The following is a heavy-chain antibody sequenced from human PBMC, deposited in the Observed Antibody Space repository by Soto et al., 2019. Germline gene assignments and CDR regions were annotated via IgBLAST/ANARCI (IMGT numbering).Heavy chain of an antibody. V-gene: IGHV1-8*01. CDR1: GYTFTSYE. CDR2: MNPNSGDT. J-gene: IGHJ4*02. D-gene: IGHD3-10*01. CDR3: ARGELLWFGELLR. Sequence: QVQLVQSGAEVKKPGASVKVSCKASGYTFTSYETNWVRQATGQGLEWMGWMNPNSGDTGYAQKFQGRVTMTRNTSISRAYMELSSLRSGDTAVYYCARGELLWFGELLRWGQGTLVTVSS.